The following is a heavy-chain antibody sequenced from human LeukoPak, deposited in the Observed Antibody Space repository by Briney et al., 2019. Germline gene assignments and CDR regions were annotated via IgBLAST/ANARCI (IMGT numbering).Heavy chain of an antibody. Sequence: SVKASCKASGGTFSSYAISWVRQAPGQGLEWMGGIIPIFGTANYAQKFQGRVTITADESTSTAYMELSSLRSEDTAVYYCARGGVDTAMAYGDYIDYWGQGTLVTVSS. V-gene: IGHV1-69*01. CDR1: GGTFSSYA. CDR3: ARGGVDTAMAYGDYIDY. CDR2: IIPIFGTA. D-gene: IGHD5-18*01. J-gene: IGHJ4*02.